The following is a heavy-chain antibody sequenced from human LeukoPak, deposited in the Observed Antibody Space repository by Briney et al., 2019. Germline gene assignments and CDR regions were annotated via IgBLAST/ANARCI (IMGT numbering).Heavy chain of an antibody. CDR1: GCIFTSYW. V-gene: IGHV5-51*01. J-gene: IGHJ4*02. D-gene: IGHD1-26*01. CDR3: ARRSGSFQGDYNFDY. Sequence: GESLKISCNGSGCIFTSYWIAWVRQMPGKGLEWMGIIYPGDSDTRYSPSFQGQVTISADKSISTAYLQWSSLKASDTAMYYCARRSGSFQGDYNFDYWGQGTLVTVSS. CDR2: IYPGDSDT.